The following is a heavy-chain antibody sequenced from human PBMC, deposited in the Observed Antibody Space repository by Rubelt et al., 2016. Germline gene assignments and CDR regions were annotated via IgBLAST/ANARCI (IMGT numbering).Heavy chain of an antibody. J-gene: IGHJ3*02. CDR1: GFIFSTYW. Sequence: GGSLRLSCSASGFIFSTYWMTWVRQAPGKGLEWVANIRQDGNEKYYVDSVKGRFTISRGNAQNSLYLQMNSLRAGDTAIYYCAKSRGSSSLSAFDIWGEGTMVTVSS. CDR3: AKSRGSSSLSAFDI. V-gene: IGHV3-7*03. CDR2: IRQDGNEK. D-gene: IGHD6-13*01.